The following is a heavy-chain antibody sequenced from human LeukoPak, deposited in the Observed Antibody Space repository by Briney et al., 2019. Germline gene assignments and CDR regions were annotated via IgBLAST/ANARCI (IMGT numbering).Heavy chain of an antibody. J-gene: IGHJ4*02. D-gene: IGHD5-12*01. CDR1: GGSISSGGYY. CDR2: IYYSGST. V-gene: IGHV4-31*03. CDR3: ARGEDGYDNMGQLDY. Sequence: SETLSLTCTVSGGSISSGGYYWSWIRQHPGKGLEWIGYIYYSGSTYYNPSLKSRVTISVDTSKNQFSLKLSSVTAADTAVYYCARGEDGYDNMGQLDYWGQGTLVTVSS.